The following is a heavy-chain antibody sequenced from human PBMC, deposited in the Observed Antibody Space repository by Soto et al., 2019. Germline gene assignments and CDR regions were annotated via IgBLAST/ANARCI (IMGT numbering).Heavy chain of an antibody. J-gene: IGHJ4*02. CDR1: GFTFGSYS. D-gene: IGHD6-13*01. CDR2: FSTNTNTI. Sequence: EVQLVESGGGLVQPGGSLRLSCAASGFTFGSYSMNWVRQAPGKGLEWISYFSTNTNTIYYADSVRGRFTISRDNAKNSLYLQMNSLRDEDTAVYYCARSLKYSSSWYSFDHWGQGTLVTVSS. V-gene: IGHV3-48*02. CDR3: ARSLKYSSSWYSFDH.